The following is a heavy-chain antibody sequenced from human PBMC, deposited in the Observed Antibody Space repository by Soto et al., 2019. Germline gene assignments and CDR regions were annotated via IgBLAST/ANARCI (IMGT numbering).Heavy chain of an antibody. V-gene: IGHV3-9*02. J-gene: IGHJ6*02. D-gene: IGHD3-10*01. Sequence: EVQLVESGGGLVQPGRSLRLSCVASGFTSHDYAMHWVRQTPGKGLEWVSGIYWGSNKIDYADSVKGRFTISRDNAKNFLFLQVNRRRADDTAFYYSVTDVAPGGADVWGRGTAVTVSS. CDR3: VTDVAPGGADV. CDR1: GFTSHDYA. CDR2: IYWGSNKI.